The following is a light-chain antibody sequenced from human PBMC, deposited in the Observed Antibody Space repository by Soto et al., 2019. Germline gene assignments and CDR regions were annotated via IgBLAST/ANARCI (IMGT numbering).Light chain of an antibody. CDR3: HQFGSSTLT. V-gene: IGKV3-20*01. CDR1: QSIRSSS. Sequence: EIVLTKSPGTLSLSPGERATLSCRASQSIRSSSLAWYQQKPGQAPRLLIYGGSSRATGIPDRFSGGGSGTDGSLTISRLEKEDGSVYYCHQFGSSTLTFGGGTKVDIK. J-gene: IGKJ4*01. CDR2: GGS.